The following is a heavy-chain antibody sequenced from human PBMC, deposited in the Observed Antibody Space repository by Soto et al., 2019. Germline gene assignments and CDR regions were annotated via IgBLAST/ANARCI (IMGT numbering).Heavy chain of an antibody. D-gene: IGHD6-19*01. CDR2: ISGRGGST. J-gene: IGHJ4*02. CDR1: GFTFSSYA. CDR3: ARRSSGWYFDY. V-gene: IGHV3-23*01. Sequence: EVQLLESGGGLVQPGGSLRLSCAASGFTFSSYAMNWVRQAPWRGLEWVSVISGRGGSTYYADSVKGRFTISRDNSKNTLYLQMNRLRAEDTAVYYCARRSSGWYFDYWGPGTLVTVSS.